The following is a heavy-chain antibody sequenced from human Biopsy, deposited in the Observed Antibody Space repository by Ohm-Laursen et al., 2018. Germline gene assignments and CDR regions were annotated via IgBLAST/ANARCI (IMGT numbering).Heavy chain of an antibody. CDR2: IKQDGSED. Sequence: SLRLSCAASGFTFSSSWMTWVRQAPGKGLEWVAMIKQDGSEDYYVDSVKGRFTISRDNAQKSLDPQLNSLRAEDTAVYYCVRGRSMDVWGQGTTVTVSS. CDR3: VRGRSMDV. J-gene: IGHJ6*02. V-gene: IGHV3-7*01. CDR1: GFTFSSSW.